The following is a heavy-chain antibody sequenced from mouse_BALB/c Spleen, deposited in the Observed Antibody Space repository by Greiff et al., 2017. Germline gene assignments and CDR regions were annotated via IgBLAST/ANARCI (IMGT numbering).Heavy chain of an antibody. CDR3: ARIGTALVAYCYIDV. J-gene: IGHJ1*01. V-gene: IGHV1S127*01. CDR2: IDPSNSDT. D-gene: IGHD3-3*01. CDR1: GYTFTSYW. Sequence: VQLQQSGPELVRPGASVKMSCKASGYTFTSYWMHWVKQRPGQGLEWIGMIDPSNSDTRLNQKFKDKATLNVDKSSNTAYMQHSSLTSEDSAVYYFARIGTALVAYCYIDVWGEGTTVTVSS.